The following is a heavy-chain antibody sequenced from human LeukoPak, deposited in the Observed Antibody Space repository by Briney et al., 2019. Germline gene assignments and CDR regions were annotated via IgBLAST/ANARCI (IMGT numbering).Heavy chain of an antibody. V-gene: IGHV3-23*01. CDR2: ISGSGGST. CDR1: GCTFSSYA. J-gene: IGHJ4*02. CDR3: AKDPRHGGYGYYFDY. D-gene: IGHD5-12*01. Sequence: GGSLRLSCAASGCTFSSYAMSWVRQAPGKGLEWVSAISGSGGSTYYADSVKGRFTISRDNSKNTLYLQMNSLRAEDTAVYYCAKDPRHGGYGYYFDYWGQGTLVTVSS.